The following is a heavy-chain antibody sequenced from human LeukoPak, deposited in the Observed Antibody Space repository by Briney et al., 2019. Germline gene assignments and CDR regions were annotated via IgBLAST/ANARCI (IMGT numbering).Heavy chain of an antibody. D-gene: IGHD2-15*01. V-gene: IGHV1-69*02. CDR2: IIPILGIA. J-gene: IGHJ6*02. CDR3: ARGAATPLVPRMNYGMDV. CDR1: GGTFSSYT. Sequence: ASVKVSCKASGGTFSSYTISWVRQAPGQGLEWMGRIIPILGIANYAQKFQGRVTITADKSTSTAYMELSSLRSEDTAAYYCARGAATPLVPRMNYGMDVWGQGTTVTVSS.